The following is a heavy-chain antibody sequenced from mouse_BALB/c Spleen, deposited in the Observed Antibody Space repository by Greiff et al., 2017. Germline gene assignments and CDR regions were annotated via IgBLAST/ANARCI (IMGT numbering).Heavy chain of an antibody. CDR2: ISSGGSYT. V-gene: IGHV5-6*01. D-gene: IGHD1-2*01. CDR1: GFTFSSYG. Sequence: EVKLVESGGDLVKPGGSLKLSCAASGFTFSSYGMSWVRQTPDKRLEWVATISSGGSYTYYPDSVKGRFTISRDNAKNTLYLQMSSLRSEDTAMYYCAREIHYYGYGDYWGQGTTLTVSS. CDR3: AREIHYYGYGDY. J-gene: IGHJ2*01.